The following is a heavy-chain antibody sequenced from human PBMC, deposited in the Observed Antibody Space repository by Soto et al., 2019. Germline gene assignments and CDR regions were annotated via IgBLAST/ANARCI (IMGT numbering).Heavy chain of an antibody. CDR3: PTDLGIPVAVHFEY. Sequence: PGGSLRLPCAASGFTCSNAWRSWVRKAQGKGLEWVGRSKSKTDGGTTDYAAPVKGRFTISRDDSKSTLYLQMNSLKTEDTAVYYCPTDLGIPVAVHFEYWGRGTLVTVAS. V-gene: IGHV3-15*01. CDR2: SKSKTDGGTT. CDR1: GFTCSNAW. D-gene: IGHD6-19*01. J-gene: IGHJ4*02.